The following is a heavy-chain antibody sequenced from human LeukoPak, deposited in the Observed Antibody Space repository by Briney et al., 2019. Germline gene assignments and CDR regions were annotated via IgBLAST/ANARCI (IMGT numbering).Heavy chain of an antibody. D-gene: IGHD3/OR15-3a*01. J-gene: IGHJ4*02. CDR3: ARQTGSGLFILP. CDR1: GVSISSSNSY. Sequence: ASETLSLTCTVSGVSISSSNSYWGWIRQPPGKRLEWIGSIYYSGNTYYNASLKSQVSISIDTSKNQFSLRLTSVTAADTAVYYCARQTGSGLFILPGGQGILVTVSS. CDR2: IYYSGNT. V-gene: IGHV4-39*01.